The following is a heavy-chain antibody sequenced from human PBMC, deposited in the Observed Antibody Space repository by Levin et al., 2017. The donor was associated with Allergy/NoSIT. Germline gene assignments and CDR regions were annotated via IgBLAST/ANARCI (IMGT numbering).Heavy chain of an antibody. J-gene: IGHJ4*02. CDR2: TSGSGGSS. Sequence: PSETLSLTCAASGFTFSSYDMSWVRQAPGKGLEWVSATSGSGGSSYYADSVKGRFTISRDNSKNTLYLQMNSLRAEDTAVYYCAKRRFDFWSGPLPFDYWGQGTLVTVSS. CDR3: AKRRFDFWSGPLPFDY. V-gene: IGHV3-23*01. D-gene: IGHD3-3*01. CDR1: GFTFSSYD.